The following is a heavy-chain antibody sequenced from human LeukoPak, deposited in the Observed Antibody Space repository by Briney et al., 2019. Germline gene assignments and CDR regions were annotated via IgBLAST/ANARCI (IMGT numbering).Heavy chain of an antibody. J-gene: IGHJ4*02. CDR1: GGSISSYY. Sequence: SETLSLTCTVSGGSISSYYWSWIRQPPGKGLEWIGYIYYSGSTNYNPSLKSRVTISVDMSKNQFSLKLSSVTAADTAVYYCARVDSSGWYYFDYWGQGTLVTVSS. V-gene: IGHV4-59*01. CDR3: ARVDSSGWYYFDY. CDR2: IYYSGST. D-gene: IGHD3-22*01.